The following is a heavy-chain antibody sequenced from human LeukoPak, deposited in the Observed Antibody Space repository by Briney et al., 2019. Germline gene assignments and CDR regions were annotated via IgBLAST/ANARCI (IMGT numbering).Heavy chain of an antibody. J-gene: IGHJ4*02. Sequence: GGSLSLSCAASGFTFSMYWMSWVRQAPGKGLEWVANIEHDGGDQYYADSVEGRFTISRDNAKNSLYLQMNSLRAEDTAVYYCARHDSSGYYSFDYWGQGTLVTVSS. D-gene: IGHD3-22*01. CDR1: GFTFSMYW. V-gene: IGHV3-7*04. CDR3: ARHDSSGYYSFDY. CDR2: IEHDGGDQ.